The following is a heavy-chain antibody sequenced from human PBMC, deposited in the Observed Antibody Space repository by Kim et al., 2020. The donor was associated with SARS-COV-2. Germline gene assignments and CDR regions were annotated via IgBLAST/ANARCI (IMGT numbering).Heavy chain of an antibody. D-gene: IGHD3-10*01. V-gene: IGHV5-51*01. Sequence: GESLKISCEGSGYRFTSYWIAWVRQMPGKGLEWMGIIYPGDSDTRYSPAFQGQVTISVEKSISTAYLQWNTLKASDTAMYYCARSDGSGSYYEDNAFDI. CDR1: GYRFTSYW. J-gene: IGHJ3*02. CDR3: ARSDGSGSYYEDNAFDI. CDR2: IYPGDSDT.